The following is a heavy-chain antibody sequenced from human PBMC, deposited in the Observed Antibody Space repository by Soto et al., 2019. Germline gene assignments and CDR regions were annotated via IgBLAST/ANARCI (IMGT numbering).Heavy chain of an antibody. Sequence: GWSQILSCRYSVFTFTHYGMQWVRQAPVKGLEWVAIISYDGNYNYYIDSVKGRFTISRDNSMNTVSLQMNSLRPEDTAVYYCAKDNDSGWYNHPAPNNNWGQGTLATVSS. CDR3: AKDNDSGWYNHPAPNNN. CDR1: VFTFTHYG. D-gene: IGHD6-19*01. CDR2: ISYDGNYN. V-gene: IGHV3-30*18. J-gene: IGHJ4*02.